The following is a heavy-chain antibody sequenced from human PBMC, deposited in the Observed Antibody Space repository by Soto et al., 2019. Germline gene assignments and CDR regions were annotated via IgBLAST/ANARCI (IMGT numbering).Heavy chain of an antibody. CDR2: ISRSAKYT. CDR3: ARALTGTTSGAFDV. J-gene: IGHJ6*02. Sequence: EVQLVESGGGLVKPGGPLTLLCEVSGFTFSSHTMNWVRQSPGMGLEWVSSISRSAKYTYYSDSLKGRFTVSRDNTKNSLYLQMTSLRAEDSAVYYCARALTGTTSGAFDVWGQGTGVTVSS. CDR1: GFTFSSHT. V-gene: IGHV3-21*01. D-gene: IGHD1-7*01.